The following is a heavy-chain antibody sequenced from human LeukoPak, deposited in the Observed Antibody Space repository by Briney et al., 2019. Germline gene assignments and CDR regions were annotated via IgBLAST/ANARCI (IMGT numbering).Heavy chain of an antibody. J-gene: IGHJ4*02. Sequence: FTXXXYGXXXVRQAPXKGRXXXXFIRXNGGNKYYADSVKGRFTISRDNSKNTLFLQMNSLRAEDTAVYYCAKRGGDFWSGYYGDFDYWGQGTLVTVSS. D-gene: IGHD3-3*01. CDR2: IRXNGGNK. CDR3: AKRGGDFWSGYYGDFDY. CDR1: FTXXXYG. V-gene: IGHV3-30*02.